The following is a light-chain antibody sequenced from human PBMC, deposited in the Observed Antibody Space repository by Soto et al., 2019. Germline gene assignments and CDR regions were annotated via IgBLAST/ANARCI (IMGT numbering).Light chain of an antibody. V-gene: IGKV1-5*01. J-gene: IGKJ2*01. CDR2: DAS. Sequence: DIPMTQSPSTLSASVGDRVTITCRASQSISSWLAWYQPKPGKAPKLLIYDASSLESGVPSRFSGSGSGTEFTLTISSLQPDDFATYYCQQYNSYSQYTFGQGTKLEIK. CDR3: QQYNSYSQYT. CDR1: QSISSW.